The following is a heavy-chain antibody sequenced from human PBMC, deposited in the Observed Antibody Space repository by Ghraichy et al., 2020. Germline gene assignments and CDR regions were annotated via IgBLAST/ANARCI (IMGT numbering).Heavy chain of an antibody. CDR1: GFTFSSYA. J-gene: IGHJ3*02. CDR2: ISGSGGST. CDR3: PKARGYSCGWGAFDI. Sequence: GGSLRLSCAASGFTFSSYAMSWVRQAPGKGLEWVSAISGSGGSTYNADSVTGRFTISRDNSKNTLYLQMNSLRAEDTAVYCCPKARGYSCGWGAFDIWGQGTMVTVSS. D-gene: IGHD5-18*01. V-gene: IGHV3-23*01.